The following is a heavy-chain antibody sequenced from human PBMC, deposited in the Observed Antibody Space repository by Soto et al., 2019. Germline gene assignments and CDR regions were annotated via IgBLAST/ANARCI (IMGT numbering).Heavy chain of an antibody. D-gene: IGHD3-10*01. CDR3: ARQAYYYGSGYPSVPDY. CDR1: GYSFTSYW. V-gene: IGHV5-51*01. CDR2: IYPGDSDT. J-gene: IGHJ4*02. Sequence: PGESLKISCKGSGYSFTSYWIGWVRQMPGKGLEWMGIIYPGDSDTRYSPSFQGQVTISADKSISTAYLQWSSLKASDTAMYYCARQAYYYGSGYPSVPDYWGQGTLVTVSS.